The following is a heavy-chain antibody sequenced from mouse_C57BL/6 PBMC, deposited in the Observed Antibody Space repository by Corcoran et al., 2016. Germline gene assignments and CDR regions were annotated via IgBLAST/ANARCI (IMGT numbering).Heavy chain of an antibody. V-gene: IGHV1-76*01. J-gene: IGHJ1*03. CDR2: IYPGSGNT. CDR3: ARRVLRSGYFDV. D-gene: IGHD1-1*01. Sequence: QVQLKQSGAELVRPGASVKLSCKASGYTFTDYYINWVKQRPGQGLEWIARIYPGSGNTYYNEKFKGKATLTAEKSSSTAYMQLSSLTSEDSAVYFCARRVLRSGYFDVWGTGTTVTVSS. CDR1: GYTFTDYY.